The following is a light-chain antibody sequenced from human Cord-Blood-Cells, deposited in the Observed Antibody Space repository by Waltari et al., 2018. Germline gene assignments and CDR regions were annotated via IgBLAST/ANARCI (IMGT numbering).Light chain of an antibody. Sequence: QSALTQPASVSGSPGQSITISCTGTSSDVGSYNLVSWYQHHPGKAPKLMIYEVSKRPAGVSNLFSGSKSGNTASLTSSGLQAEDEADYYCCSYAGSSTWVFGGGTKLTVL. CDR2: EVS. CDR1: SSDVGSYNL. V-gene: IGLV2-23*02. J-gene: IGLJ3*02. CDR3: CSYAGSSTWV.